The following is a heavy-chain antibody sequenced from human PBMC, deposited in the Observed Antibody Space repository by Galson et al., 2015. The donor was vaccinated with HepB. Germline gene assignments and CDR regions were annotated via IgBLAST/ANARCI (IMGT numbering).Heavy chain of an antibody. D-gene: IGHD3-10*01. CDR1: GFTFSSYA. V-gene: IGHV3-23*01. Sequence: SLRLSCAASGFTFSSYAMSWVRQAPGKGLEWVSAISGSGGSTYYADSVKGRFTISRDNSKNTLYLQMNSLRAEDTAVYYCARDSGSYYSVFFDYWGQGTLVTVSS. CDR2: ISGSGGST. J-gene: IGHJ4*02. CDR3: ARDSGSYYSVFFDY.